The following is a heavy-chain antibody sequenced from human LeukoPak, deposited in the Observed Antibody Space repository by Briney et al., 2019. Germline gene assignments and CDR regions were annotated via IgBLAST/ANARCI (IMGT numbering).Heavy chain of an antibody. CDR3: AKEAFRYCSSTSCYRGDY. D-gene: IGHD2-2*02. CDR2: ISGSGGST. CDR1: GFTFSSYA. V-gene: IGHV3-23*01. J-gene: IGHJ4*02. Sequence: GGSLGLSCAASGFTFSSYAMSWVRQAPGKGLEWVSAISGSGGSTYYADSVKGRFTISRDNSKNTLYLQMNSLRAEDTAVYYCAKEAFRYCSSTSCYRGDYWGQGTLVTVSS.